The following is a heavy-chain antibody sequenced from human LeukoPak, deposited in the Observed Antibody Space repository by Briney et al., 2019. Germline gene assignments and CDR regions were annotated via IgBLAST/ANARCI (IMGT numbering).Heavy chain of an antibody. CDR1: GFTVSSNF. D-gene: IGHD3-22*01. V-gene: IGHV3-15*01. CDR3: TTDSVNYYDSSGFPGSYYYYGMDV. J-gene: IGHJ6*02. Sequence: PGGSLRLSCAASGFTVSSNFMSWVRQAPGKGLEWVGRIKSKTDGGTTDYAAPVKGRFTISRDDSKNTLYLQMNSLKTEDTAVYYCTTDSVNYYDSSGFPGSYYYYGMDVWGQGTTVTVSS. CDR2: IKSKTDGGTT.